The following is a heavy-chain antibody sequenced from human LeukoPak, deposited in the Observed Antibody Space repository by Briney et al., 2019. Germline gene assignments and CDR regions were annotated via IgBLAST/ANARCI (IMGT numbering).Heavy chain of an antibody. CDR2: IYPGDSDT. J-gene: IGHJ4*02. Sequence: GESLKISCKGSGYSFTSYWIGWVRQMPGKGLEWMGIIYPGDSDTRYSPSFQGQVTISADRSIDTAYLQWSSLKASDTAIYYCARHRPGYSGGPYYFDSWGQGTPVTVPS. CDR3: ARHRPGYSGGPYYFDS. CDR1: GYSFTSYW. D-gene: IGHD6-19*01. V-gene: IGHV5-51*01.